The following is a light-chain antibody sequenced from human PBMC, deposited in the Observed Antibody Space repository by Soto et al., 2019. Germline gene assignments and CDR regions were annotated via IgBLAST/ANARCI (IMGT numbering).Light chain of an antibody. Sequence: EIVMTQSPATLSVSPGERATLSCRASQSVSSNLAWYQQKPGQAPRLLIYDASTRATGIPARFSGSGSGTDFSLTISSLQSEDLAVYYCQQYHNWPPKYTFGQGTKLEIK. J-gene: IGKJ2*01. CDR1: QSVSSN. V-gene: IGKV3-15*01. CDR2: DAS. CDR3: QQYHNWPPKYT.